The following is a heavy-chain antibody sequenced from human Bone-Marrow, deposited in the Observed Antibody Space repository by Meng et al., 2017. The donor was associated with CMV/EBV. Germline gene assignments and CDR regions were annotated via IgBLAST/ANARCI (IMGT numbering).Heavy chain of an antibody. V-gene: IGHV3-21*01. CDR1: GFTFSSYS. Sequence: GESLKISCAASGFTFSSYSMNWVRQAPGKGLEWVSSISSSSSYIYYADSVKGRFTITRDNAKNSLYLQMNSLSAEDTDVYYCARVGPPVAFVIWGEKTIITVSS. D-gene: IGHD3-16*01. J-gene: IGHJ3*02. CDR3: ARVGPPVAFVI. CDR2: ISSSSSYI.